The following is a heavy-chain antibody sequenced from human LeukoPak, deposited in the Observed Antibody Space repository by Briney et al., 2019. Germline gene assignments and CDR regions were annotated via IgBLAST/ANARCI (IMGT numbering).Heavy chain of an antibody. CDR2: INHSGST. CDR1: GFTFRNYE. J-gene: IGHJ6*03. CDR3: ARILTTHSGTYPYYFSYYMDV. V-gene: IGHV4-34*01. Sequence: GSLRLSCEASGFTFRNYEMGWVRQAPGKGLEWIGEINHSGSTNYNPSLKSRVTISVDTSKNQFSLKLSSVTAADTAVYYCARILTTHSGTYPYYFSYYMDVWGKGTTVTISS. D-gene: IGHD3-10*01.